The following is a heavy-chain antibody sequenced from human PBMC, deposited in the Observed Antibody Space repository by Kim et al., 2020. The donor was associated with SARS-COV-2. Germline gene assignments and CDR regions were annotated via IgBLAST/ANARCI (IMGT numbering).Heavy chain of an antibody. V-gene: IGHV3-9*01. CDR3: AKAQSVGIAAALIFDY. CDR1: GFTFDDYA. J-gene: IGHJ4*02. Sequence: GGSLRLSCAASGFTFDDYAMHWVRQAPGKGLEWVSGISWNSGSIGYADSVKGRFTISRDNAKNSLYLQMNSLRAEDTALYYCAKAQSVGIAAALIFDYWGQGTLVTVSS. CDR2: ISWNSGSI. D-gene: IGHD6-13*01.